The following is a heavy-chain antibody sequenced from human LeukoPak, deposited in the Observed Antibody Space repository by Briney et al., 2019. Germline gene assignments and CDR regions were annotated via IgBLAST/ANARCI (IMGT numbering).Heavy chain of an antibody. CDR3: ARDSGPYGDYEGDAFDI. D-gene: IGHD4-17*01. J-gene: IGHJ3*02. Sequence: KASETLSLTCTVSGGPISSSSYYWGWIRQPPGKGLEWIGSIYYSGSTYYNPSLKSRVTISVDTSKNQFSLKLSSVTAADTAVYYCARDSGPYGDYEGDAFDIWGQGTMVTVSS. CDR1: GGPISSSSYY. CDR2: IYYSGST. V-gene: IGHV4-39*02.